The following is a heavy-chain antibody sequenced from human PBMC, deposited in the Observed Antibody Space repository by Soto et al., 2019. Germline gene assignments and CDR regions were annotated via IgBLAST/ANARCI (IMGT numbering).Heavy chain of an antibody. D-gene: IGHD3-10*01. CDR3: ARDLDASGSYYTDY. CDR2: ISPYKGNT. CDR1: GYTFSSIG. V-gene: IGHV1-18*01. Sequence: ASVKVSCKASGYTFSSIGISWVRQAPGQGLEWMGLISPYKGNTHYAQGLQGRVTMTTDTSTSTAYMELRSLRSADTAVYYCARDLDASGSYYTDYWGQGTLVTVSS. J-gene: IGHJ4*02.